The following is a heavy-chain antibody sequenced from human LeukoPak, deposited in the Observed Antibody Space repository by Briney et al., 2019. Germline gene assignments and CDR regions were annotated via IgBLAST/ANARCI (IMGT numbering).Heavy chain of an antibody. CDR3: AKVRNMGSGYLFTFIFDY. V-gene: IGHV3-23*01. Sequence: PGGSLRLSCAASGFTFSSYAMSWVRQAPGKGLEWVSAISGSGGSTYYADSVKGRFTISRDNSKNTLYLQMNSLRAEDTAVYYCAKVRNMGSGYLFTFIFDYWGQGTLVTVSS. D-gene: IGHD3-3*01. CDR1: GFTFSSYA. J-gene: IGHJ4*02. CDR2: ISGSGGST.